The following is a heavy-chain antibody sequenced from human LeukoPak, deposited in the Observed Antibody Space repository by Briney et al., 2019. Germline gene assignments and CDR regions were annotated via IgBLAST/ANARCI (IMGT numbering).Heavy chain of an antibody. CDR3: ASTSMRGDYYFDY. CDR2: IYYSGST. J-gene: IGHJ4*02. CDR1: GGSVSSGSYY. D-gene: IGHD3-16*01. V-gene: IGHV4-61*01. Sequence: PSETLSLTCTVSGGSVSSGSYYWSWIRQPPGKGLEWIGYIYYSGSTNYNPSLKSRVTISVDTSKNQFSLKLSSVTAADTAVYYCASTSMRGDYYFDYWGQGTLVTVSS.